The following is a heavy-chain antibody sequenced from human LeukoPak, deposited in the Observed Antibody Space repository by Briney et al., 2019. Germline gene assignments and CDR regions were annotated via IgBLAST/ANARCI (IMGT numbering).Heavy chain of an antibody. J-gene: IGHJ4*02. V-gene: IGHV1-46*01. Sequence: ASVKVSCKASGYIFTSYYMYWVRQAPGQGLEWMGIINPSGGSIRYAQKFQGRVTMTRDTSTSTVYMELRSLRSDDTAVYYCARSYSSSWYDFDYWGQGTLVTVSS. CDR1: GYIFTSYY. CDR2: INPSGGSI. D-gene: IGHD6-13*01. CDR3: ARSYSSSWYDFDY.